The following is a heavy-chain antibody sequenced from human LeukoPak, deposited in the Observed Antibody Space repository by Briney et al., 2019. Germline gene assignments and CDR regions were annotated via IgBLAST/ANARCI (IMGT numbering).Heavy chain of an antibody. CDR3: ARDRTVAGGWFDP. Sequence: GGSLRLSCVASGFTLSSYAMHWVRQAPCKGLEWVAGTWYDGSNQYNTASVKGRFTISRDNSKNTLYLLMNSLRAEDTAVYYCARDRTVAGGWFDPWGQGTLATVSS. CDR2: TWYDGSNQ. D-gene: IGHD6-19*01. J-gene: IGHJ5*02. V-gene: IGHV3-33*01. CDR1: GFTLSSYA.